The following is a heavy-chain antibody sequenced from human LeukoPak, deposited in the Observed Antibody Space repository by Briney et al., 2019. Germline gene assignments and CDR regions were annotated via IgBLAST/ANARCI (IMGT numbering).Heavy chain of an antibody. CDR2: ISDSGGAI. CDR1: GFTFSTYA. D-gene: IGHD3-3*02. V-gene: IGHV3-23*01. CDR3: ARIGSAAFTDY. J-gene: IGHJ4*02. Sequence: PGGSLRLSCAASGFTFSTYALNWVRQAPGKGLEWVSAISDSGGAIFYADSVKGRFTMSRDNSKNSLFLQMNSLRAEDTALYYCARIGSAAFTDYWGQGTLVIVSA.